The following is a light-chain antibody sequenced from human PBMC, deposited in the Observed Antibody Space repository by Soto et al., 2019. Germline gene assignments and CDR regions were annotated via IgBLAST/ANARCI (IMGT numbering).Light chain of an antibody. Sequence: QSALTQPASVSGSPGQSITISCTGTSSDVGGYNYVSWYQQHPGKAPKLMIYDVSNRPSGVSNRFSGSKSGNTASLTISGLQAEDEADYYCSSYTSSSTSVVGTRTKVTVL. V-gene: IGLV2-14*01. CDR1: SSDVGGYNY. J-gene: IGLJ1*01. CDR2: DVS. CDR3: SSYTSSSTSV.